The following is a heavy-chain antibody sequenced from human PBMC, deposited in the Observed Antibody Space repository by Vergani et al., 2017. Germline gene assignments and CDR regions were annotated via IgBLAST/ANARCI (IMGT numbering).Heavy chain of an antibody. J-gene: IGHJ5*02. V-gene: IGHV4-61*01. CDR1: GGSLSSGSYY. Sequence: QVQLQESGPGLLKPSQTLSLTCTVSGGSLSSGSYYWSWIRQPPGKELEWIGYMYHSGSTNYNPSLETRVTISGDTSKNQFSLKLNSVTAADTAVYYCGRVADFYGLGSRLLDLWGQGILVTVSS. CDR2: MYHSGST. CDR3: GRVADFYGLGSRLLDL. D-gene: IGHD3-10*01.